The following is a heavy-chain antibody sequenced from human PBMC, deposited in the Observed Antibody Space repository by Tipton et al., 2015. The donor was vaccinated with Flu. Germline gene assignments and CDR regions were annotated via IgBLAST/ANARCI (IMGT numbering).Heavy chain of an antibody. CDR1: GFAFSSYA. V-gene: IGHV3-64*02. CDR2: ITSNGGDT. Sequence: SLRLSCAASGFAFSSYAMHWVRQPPGKGLESVSTITSNGGDTYYADSVRGRFTISRDNSKNTLYLQMGSLRADDKAVYYCARSPDTTGTSWGHFSYFAMDVWGQGTTVTVSS. J-gene: IGHJ6*02. D-gene: IGHD1-1*01. CDR3: ARSPDTTGTSWGHFSYFAMDV.